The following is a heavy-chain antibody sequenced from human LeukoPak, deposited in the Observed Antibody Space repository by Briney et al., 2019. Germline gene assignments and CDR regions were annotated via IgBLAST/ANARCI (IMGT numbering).Heavy chain of an antibody. J-gene: IGHJ4*02. V-gene: IGHV3-21*01. D-gene: IGHD1-26*01. Sequence: GGSLRLSCAASGFTFSSYSTNWVRQAPGKGLEWVSSISSSSSYIYYADSVKGRFTISRDNAKNSLYLQMNSLRAEDTAVYYCARDRAGEVDYWGQGTLVTVSS. CDR1: GFTFSSYS. CDR2: ISSSSSYI. CDR3: ARDRAGEVDY.